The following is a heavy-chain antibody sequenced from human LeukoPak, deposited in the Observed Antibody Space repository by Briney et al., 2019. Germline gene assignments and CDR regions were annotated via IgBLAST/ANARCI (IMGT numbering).Heavy chain of an antibody. Sequence: SETLSLTCTVSGGSISSYYWSWIRQPPGKGLEWIGYIYYSGSTNYNPSLKSRVAISVDTSKNQFSLKVTSVTAADTAIYYCTRTNYGDYNWFDPWGQGTLVTVSS. V-gene: IGHV4-59*01. D-gene: IGHD4-17*01. CDR1: GGSISSYY. CDR2: IYYSGST. J-gene: IGHJ5*02. CDR3: TRTNYGDYNWFDP.